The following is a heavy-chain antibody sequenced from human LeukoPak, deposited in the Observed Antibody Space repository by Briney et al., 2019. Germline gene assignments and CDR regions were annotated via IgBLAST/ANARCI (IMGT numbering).Heavy chain of an antibody. CDR1: GFTFSGSA. CDR2: IRSKANSYTT. V-gene: IGHV3-73*01. D-gene: IGHD3-16*01. Sequence: GGSLKLSCAASGFTFSGSAMHWVRQASGEGLEWVGRIRSKANSYTTAYAASVKDKFTISRDDSKNTAYLQMNSLKTEDTAVYYCTSVCAWGSSAQDYWGQGTLVTVSS. J-gene: IGHJ4*02. CDR3: TSVCAWGSSAQDY.